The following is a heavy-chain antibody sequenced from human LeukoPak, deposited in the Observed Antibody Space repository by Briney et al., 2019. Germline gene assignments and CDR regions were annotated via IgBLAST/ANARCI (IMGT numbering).Heavy chain of an antibody. V-gene: IGHV3-23*01. J-gene: IGHJ4*02. Sequence: GGSLRLSYATSGFTFSSYAMRWVRQAPGKGLEWVSAISGSGGSTYYADSVKGRFTISRDNSKNTLYLQMNSPRAEDTAVYYCAKDSASTPYYFDYWGQGTLVTVSS. CDR1: GFTFSSYA. CDR2: ISGSGGST. D-gene: IGHD2/OR15-2a*01. CDR3: AKDSASTPYYFDY.